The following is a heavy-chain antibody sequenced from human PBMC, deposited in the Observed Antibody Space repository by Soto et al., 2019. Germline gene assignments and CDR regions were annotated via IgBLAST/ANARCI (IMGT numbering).Heavy chain of an antibody. Sequence: GGSLRLSCAASGFTLSSYAMSWVRQAPGKGLEWVSAISGSGGSTYYADSAKGRFTISRDNSKNTLYLQMNSLRAEDTAVYYCAKEWANSGYDYSYGMDVWGQGTTVTVSS. D-gene: IGHD5-12*01. V-gene: IGHV3-23*01. J-gene: IGHJ6*02. CDR3: AKEWANSGYDYSYGMDV. CDR2: ISGSGGST. CDR1: GFTLSSYA.